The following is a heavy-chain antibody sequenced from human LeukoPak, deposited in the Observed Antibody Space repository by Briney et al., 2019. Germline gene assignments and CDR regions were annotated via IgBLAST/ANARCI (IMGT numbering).Heavy chain of an antibody. D-gene: IGHD3-10*02. V-gene: IGHV3-74*01. CDR2: TNLHGTAV. J-gene: IGHJ4*02. Sequence: PWGSLRLSCAVSGLSFSNYWMHWVRQAPGKGLVWVARTNLHGTAVDYADPVKGRFTISRDNSKNMLFLQMNSLRVEDTAVYYCASAYTYVRLGDHWGQGTLVTV. CDR1: GLSFSNYW. CDR3: ASAYTYVRLGDH.